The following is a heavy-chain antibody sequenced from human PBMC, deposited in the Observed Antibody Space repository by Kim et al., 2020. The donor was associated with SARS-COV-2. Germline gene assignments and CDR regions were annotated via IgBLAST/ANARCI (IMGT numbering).Heavy chain of an antibody. CDR2: INYSGST. CDR3: ARQRASNWGLMDY. V-gene: IGHV4-39*01. Sequence: SETLSLTCSVSGGSISSSSYYWGWIRQPPGKGLEWIGSINYSGSTYHNPSLKSRVTISVDTSKNQFSLKLSSVTAADTAVSYCARQRASNWGLMDYWVQG. J-gene: IGHJ4*02. D-gene: IGHD7-27*01. CDR1: GGSISSSSYY.